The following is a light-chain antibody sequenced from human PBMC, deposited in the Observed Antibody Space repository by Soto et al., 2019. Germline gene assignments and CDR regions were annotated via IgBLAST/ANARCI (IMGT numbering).Light chain of an antibody. CDR3: QQYGGSPPYT. CDR2: GAS. J-gene: IGKJ2*01. V-gene: IGKV3-20*01. Sequence: EIVLTQSPGTLSLSPGERATLSCRAGQSVSSNSLAWYQQKPGQAPRLLIYGASNRATGIPDRFSGSGSGTDFTLTISRLEPEDFAVYYCQQYGGSPPYTFCQGTKLEI. CDR1: QSVSSNS.